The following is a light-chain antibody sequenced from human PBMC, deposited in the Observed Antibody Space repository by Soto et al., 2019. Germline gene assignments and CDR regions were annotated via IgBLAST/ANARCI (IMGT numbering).Light chain of an antibody. CDR1: QSLVYTDGVTY. CDR2: KVS. J-gene: IGKJ5*01. V-gene: IGKV2D-30*01. Sequence: VAVTQYPLSLSVPLGQSASISCRCSQSLVYTDGVTYLTWFQQRPGQSPRRLIYKVSNLDSGVPDRFSGSGSGTYFTLRISRVEAEDVGLYYCLEGTHGPYIFGQGTRLEIK. CDR3: LEGTHGPYI.